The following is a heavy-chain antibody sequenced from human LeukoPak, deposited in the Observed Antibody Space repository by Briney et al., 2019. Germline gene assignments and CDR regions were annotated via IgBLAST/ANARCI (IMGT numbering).Heavy chain of an antibody. D-gene: IGHD2-21*02. V-gene: IGHV7-4-1*02. J-gene: IGHJ5*02. CDR1: GYTFTSYA. Sequence: GASVKVSCKASGYTFTSYAMNWVRQAPGQGLEWMGWINTNTGNPTYAQGFTGRFVFSLDTSVSTAYLQISSLKAEDTAVYYCAREDGSSSPMVTAISDNWFDPWGQGTLVTVSS. CDR3: AREDGSSSPMVTAISDNWFDP. CDR2: INTNTGNP.